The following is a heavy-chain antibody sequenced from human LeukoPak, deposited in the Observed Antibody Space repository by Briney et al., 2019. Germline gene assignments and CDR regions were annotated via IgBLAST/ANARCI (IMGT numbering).Heavy chain of an antibody. CDR1: GFTFSSYS. J-gene: IGHJ6*02. V-gene: IGHV3-48*04. CDR2: ISSSSSTI. CDR3: AREGAAMDV. D-gene: IGHD1-26*01. Sequence: GGSLRLSCAASGFTFSSYSMNWVRQAPGKGLEWVSYISSSSSTIYYADSVKGRFTISRDNAKNTLYLQMSSLRAEDTAVYHCAREGAAMDVWGQGTMVTVSS.